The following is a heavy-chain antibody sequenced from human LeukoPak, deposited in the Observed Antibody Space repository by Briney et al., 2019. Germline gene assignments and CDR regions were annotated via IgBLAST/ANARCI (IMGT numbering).Heavy chain of an antibody. D-gene: IGHD5-18*01. CDR2: INTRSSSS. CDR3: ASETDTTMRD. V-gene: IGHV3-11*06. CDR1: GFTFSDFH. Sequence: GGSLRLSCVVSGFTFSDFHMSWLRQAPGKGLEWVSSINTRSSSSYYADSVKGRFTISRDNAKNSLYLQMNSLRVEDSAVYYCASETDTTMRDWGQGTLVTVSS. J-gene: IGHJ4*02.